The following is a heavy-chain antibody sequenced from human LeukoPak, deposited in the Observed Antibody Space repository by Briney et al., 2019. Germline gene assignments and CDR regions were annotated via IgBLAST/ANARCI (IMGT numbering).Heavy chain of an antibody. J-gene: IGHJ4*02. D-gene: IGHD6-6*01. CDR3: ATSSIAAPDFDY. V-gene: IGHV4-61*02. CDR1: GGSISNGHHY. Sequence: SETLSLTCTVSGGSISNGHHYWSWIRQPAGKGLEWIVRIYTTGSTNYNPSLKSRVTISVDTSKNQFSLKLSSVTAADTAVYYCATSSIAAPDFDYWGQGTLVAVSS. CDR2: IYTTGST.